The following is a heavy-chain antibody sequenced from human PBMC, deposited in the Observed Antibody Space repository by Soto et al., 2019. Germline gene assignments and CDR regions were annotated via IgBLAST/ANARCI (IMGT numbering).Heavy chain of an antibody. CDR3: ARTLHYGYMDV. CDR1: GDSVRNQY. D-gene: IGHD3-16*01. Sequence: SETLSLTCTVSGDSVRNQYWSWIRRPPGRGLEWIGYIYRSGSTKYNPSLKSRLTISVDTSKNQFSLKLSSVTAADTAVYYCARTLHYGYMDVRGKGPTVTVSS. J-gene: IGHJ6*03. CDR2: IYRSGST. V-gene: IGHV4-4*09.